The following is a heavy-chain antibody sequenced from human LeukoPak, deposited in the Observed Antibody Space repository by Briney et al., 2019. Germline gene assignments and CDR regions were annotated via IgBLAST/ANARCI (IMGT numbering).Heavy chain of an antibody. V-gene: IGHV3-43*02. D-gene: IGHD6-19*01. CDR1: GFTFDDYA. Sequence: RSLRLSCAASGFTFDDYAMHWVRQAPGRGLEWVSLISGDGGSTYYADSVKGRFTISRDNSKNSLYLQMNSLRTEDTALYYCAKVRGLIAVAGWIDYWGQGTLVTVSS. CDR3: AKVRGLIAVAGWIDY. J-gene: IGHJ4*02. CDR2: ISGDGGST.